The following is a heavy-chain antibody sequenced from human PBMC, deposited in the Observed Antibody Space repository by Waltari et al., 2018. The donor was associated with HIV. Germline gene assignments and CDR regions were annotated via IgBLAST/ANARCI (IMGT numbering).Heavy chain of an antibody. CDR1: GYNFNPSW. D-gene: IGHD3-22*01. Sequence: EVQLVQSGAEVKKPGESLRISCKASGYNFNPSWIAWVRPVPGKGLEWMGISYPGDSDTRYSPSFQGQVTISADRSITTAYLQWSSLKASDTAMYYCAAREATSDSSGYSEDFWGQGTQVTISP. V-gene: IGHV5-51*03. J-gene: IGHJ4*02. CDR3: AAREATSDSSGYSEDF. CDR2: SYPGDSDT.